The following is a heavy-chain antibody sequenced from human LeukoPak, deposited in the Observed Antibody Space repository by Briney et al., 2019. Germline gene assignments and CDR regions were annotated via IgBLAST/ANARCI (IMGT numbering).Heavy chain of an antibody. Sequence: PGGSLRLSCAASGFTFSSYGMHWVRQAPGKGREWVAFIRYDGSNKYYADSVKGRFTISRDNSKNTLYLQMNSLRAEDTAVYYCAKDHRTLLRLGELSFTPTPHQPDYWGQGTLVTVSS. CDR3: AKDHRTLLRLGELSFTPTPHQPDY. V-gene: IGHV3-30*02. CDR2: IRYDGSNK. CDR1: GFTFSSYG. J-gene: IGHJ4*02. D-gene: IGHD3-16*02.